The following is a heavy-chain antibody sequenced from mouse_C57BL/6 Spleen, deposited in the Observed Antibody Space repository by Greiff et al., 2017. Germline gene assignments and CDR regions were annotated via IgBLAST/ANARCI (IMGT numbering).Heavy chain of an antibody. J-gene: IGHJ2*01. D-gene: IGHD1-1*01. Sequence: QVQLQQSGAELVKPGASVKLSCKASGYTFTSYWMHWVKQRPGQGLEWIGMIHPNSGSTNYNEKFKSKATLTVDKSSSTAYMQLSSLTSEDSAVYYCARPLYYYGLDYWGQGTTLTVSS. V-gene: IGHV1-64*01. CDR2: IHPNSGST. CDR3: ARPLYYYGLDY. CDR1: GYTFTSYW.